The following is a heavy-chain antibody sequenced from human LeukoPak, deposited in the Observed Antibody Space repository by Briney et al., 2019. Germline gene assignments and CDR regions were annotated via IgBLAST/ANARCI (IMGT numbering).Heavy chain of an antibody. CDR2: ISSSSSYI. Sequence: PGGSLRLSCAASGFTFSSYSMSWVRQAPGKGLEWVSSISSSSSYIYYADSVKSRFTISRDNAKNSLYLQMNSLRAEDTAVYYCASLAYCSSTSCYGMDVWGQGTTVTVSS. CDR1: GFTFSSYS. CDR3: ASLAYCSSTSCYGMDV. V-gene: IGHV3-21*01. J-gene: IGHJ6*02. D-gene: IGHD2-2*01.